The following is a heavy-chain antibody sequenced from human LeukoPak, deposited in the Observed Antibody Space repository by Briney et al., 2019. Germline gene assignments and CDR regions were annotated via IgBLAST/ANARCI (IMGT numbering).Heavy chain of an antibody. CDR1: GFTFSSYA. V-gene: IGHV3-13*01. CDR3: ARDDSTGAFDI. CDR2: IGTAGDT. J-gene: IGHJ3*02. Sequence: GRSLRLSCAASGFTFSSYAMHWVRQATGKGLEWVSAIGTAGDTYYPGSVKGRFTISRENAKNSLYLQMNSLRAGDTAVYYCARDDSTGAFDIWGQGTMVTVSS. D-gene: IGHD2-21*02.